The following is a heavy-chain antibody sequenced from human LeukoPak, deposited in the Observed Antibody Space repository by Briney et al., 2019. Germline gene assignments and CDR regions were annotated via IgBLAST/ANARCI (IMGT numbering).Heavy chain of an antibody. V-gene: IGHV5-10-1*01. CDR3: ARMAYDSSGYRYFDL. CDR2: ITPSDSYT. D-gene: IGHD3-22*01. Sequence: PGASLLISCYCSGYNCSLYWISWARQMPGKGLEGMGRITPSDSYTNYSLSFQGHVTISADKSISTAYLQWSNLKASDTAMYYCARMAYDSSGYRYFDLWGRGTLVTVSS. J-gene: IGHJ2*01. CDR1: GYNCSLYW.